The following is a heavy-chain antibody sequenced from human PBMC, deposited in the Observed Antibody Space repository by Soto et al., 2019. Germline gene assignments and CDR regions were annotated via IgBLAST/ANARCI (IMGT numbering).Heavy chain of an antibody. V-gene: IGHV3-23*01. D-gene: IGHD6-13*01. CDR2: IDHSGGST. CDR1: GFTFSSYA. Sequence: EVQLLESGGGLVQPGGSLRLSCAASGFTFSSYAMSWVRQAPGKGLEWVSPIDHSGGSTSYADSVKGRFTISRDNSKNTLYLQMNSLRAEDTAVYYCAKNGYSISWYGPRGGDYYYYYGMDVWGQGTTVTVSS. CDR3: AKNGYSISWYGPRGGDYYYYYGMDV. J-gene: IGHJ6*02.